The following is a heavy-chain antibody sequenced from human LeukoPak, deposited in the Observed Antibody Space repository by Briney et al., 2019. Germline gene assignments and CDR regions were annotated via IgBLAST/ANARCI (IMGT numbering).Heavy chain of an antibody. CDR2: MYLSGTT. V-gene: IGHV4-4*02. CDR1: GDSINSLDL. Sequence: SETLSLTCTVSGDSINSLDLWGWARQPPGKGLEWIGEMYLSGTTHSNPSVKSRVTISIDKSKNQFFLNLSSVTAADTAVYYCAGLVGRYSSGLYYYYFDYWGQGTLVTVSS. J-gene: IGHJ4*02. D-gene: IGHD3-22*01. CDR3: AGLVGRYSSGLYYYYFDY.